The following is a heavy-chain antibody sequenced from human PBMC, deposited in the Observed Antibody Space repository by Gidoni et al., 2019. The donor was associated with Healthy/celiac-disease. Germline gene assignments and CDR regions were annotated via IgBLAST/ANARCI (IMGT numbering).Heavy chain of an antibody. Sequence: QVQLVASGGGVVQPGRSLRLSCAASGVTFSISGMHWVRQAPGKGLEWVAVRWYDGSNKYYADSVKGRFTISRDNSKNTLYLQMNSLRAEDTAVYYCARAGVIVVVPAAKTPHFDYWGQGTLVTVSS. J-gene: IGHJ4*02. V-gene: IGHV3-33*01. CDR2: RWYDGSNK. D-gene: IGHD2-2*01. CDR1: GVTFSISG. CDR3: ARAGVIVVVPAAKTPHFDY.